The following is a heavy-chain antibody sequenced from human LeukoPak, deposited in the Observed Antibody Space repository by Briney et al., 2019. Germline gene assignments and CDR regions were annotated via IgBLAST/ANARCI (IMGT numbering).Heavy chain of an antibody. CDR3: ARGAVAGDYYDSSEPFDY. V-gene: IGHV1-2*02. Sequence: ASVKVSCKASRYTFTGYYMHWVRQAPGQGLEWMAWINPNSGDTNYAQKFQGRVTMTRDTSISTAYMELSRLRSDDTAVYYCARGAVAGDYYDSSEPFDYWGQGTLVTVSS. D-gene: IGHD3-22*01. CDR1: RYTFTGYY. CDR2: INPNSGDT. J-gene: IGHJ4*02.